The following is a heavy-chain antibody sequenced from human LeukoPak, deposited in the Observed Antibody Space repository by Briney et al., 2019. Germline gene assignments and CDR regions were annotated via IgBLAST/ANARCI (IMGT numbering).Heavy chain of an antibody. V-gene: IGHV1-69*05. Sequence: ASVKVSCKASGGTFSSYAISWVRQAPGQGLEWMGGIIPIFGTANYAQKFQGRVTITTDESTSTAYIELSSPRSEDTAVYYCARDRGAAAGINYFDYWGQGTLVTVSS. CDR3: ARDRGAAAGINYFDY. CDR2: IIPIFGTA. D-gene: IGHD6-13*01. J-gene: IGHJ4*02. CDR1: GGTFSSYA.